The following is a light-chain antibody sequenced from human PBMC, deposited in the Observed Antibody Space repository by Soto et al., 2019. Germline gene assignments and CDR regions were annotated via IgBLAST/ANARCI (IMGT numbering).Light chain of an antibody. Sequence: DIVMTQSPLSLPVTPGEPASISCRSSQSLLHSNGYNYSDWYLQKPGQSPQLLIYLGSNRASGVPDRFSGSGSGTDFTLKISRVEAEDVGVYYCMQALQTLWTFGQGTKLEIK. CDR2: LGS. CDR3: MQALQTLWT. J-gene: IGKJ2*02. CDR1: QSLLHSNGYNY. V-gene: IGKV2-28*01.